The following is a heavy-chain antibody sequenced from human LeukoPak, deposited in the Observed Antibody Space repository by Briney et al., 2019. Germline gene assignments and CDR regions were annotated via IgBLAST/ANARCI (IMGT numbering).Heavy chain of an antibody. V-gene: IGHV3-20*04. CDR2: IDRNGDST. CDR1: GFTFDDYG. Sequence: GGSLRLSCAASGFTFDDYGMSWVRQAPGKGLEWVSGIDRNGDSTGYADSVEGRFTISRDNAKNSLYLQMDSLRAEDTALYYCARDLNGGDGADAFDIWGHGTMVTVSS. D-gene: IGHD5-24*01. J-gene: IGHJ3*02. CDR3: ARDLNGGDGADAFDI.